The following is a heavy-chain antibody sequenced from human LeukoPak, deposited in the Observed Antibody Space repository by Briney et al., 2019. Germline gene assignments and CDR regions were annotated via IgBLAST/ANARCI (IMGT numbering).Heavy chain of an antibody. V-gene: IGHV3-23*01. J-gene: IGHJ4*02. CDR2: ISGGGGST. Sequence: GSLRLSCAASGFTFSSYSMNWVRQAPGKGLEWVSTISGGGGSTYYADSVKGRFTISRDNSKNTLYLQVNSLRAEDTAVYYCAKGGKWDVTPFDYWGQGTLVTVSS. D-gene: IGHD1-26*01. CDR1: GFTFSSYS. CDR3: AKGGKWDVTPFDY.